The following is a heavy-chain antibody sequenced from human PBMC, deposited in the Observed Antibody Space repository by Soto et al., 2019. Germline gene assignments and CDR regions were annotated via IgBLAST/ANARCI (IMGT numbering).Heavy chain of an antibody. J-gene: IGHJ4*02. Sequence: GGSLRLSCTASGFTFSNYAMSWVRQAPGKGLEWVSAITRTDSTYYADSVKGRFTISRDNSRNTLYLQMNSLGAEDAALYYCAKDSGSSGLFDYWGQGTLVTVSS. CDR3: AKDSGSSGLFDY. D-gene: IGHD5-12*01. V-gene: IGHV3-23*01. CDR1: GFTFSNYA. CDR2: ITRTDST.